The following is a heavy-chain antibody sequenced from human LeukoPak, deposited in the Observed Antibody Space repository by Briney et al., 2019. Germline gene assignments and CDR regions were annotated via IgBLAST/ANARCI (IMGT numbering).Heavy chain of an antibody. CDR3: ARDTGGTYYAWFDP. CDR1: GGSISSSSYY. Sequence: PSETLSLTCTVSGGSISSSSYYWGWIRQPPGKGLEWIGSIYHSGSTYYNPSLKSRITISVDTSKNQFSLRLSSVTAADTALYYCARDTGGTYYAWFDPWGQGILVTVSS. CDR2: IYHSGST. V-gene: IGHV4-39*07. J-gene: IGHJ5*02. D-gene: IGHD1-26*01.